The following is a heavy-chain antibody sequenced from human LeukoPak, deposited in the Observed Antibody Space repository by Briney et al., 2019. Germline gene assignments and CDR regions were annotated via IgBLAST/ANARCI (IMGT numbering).Heavy chain of an antibody. CDR1: GFSLSNFQ. CDR2: ISLDGSTE. Sequence: PGGSLRLSCVASGFSLSNFQMYWVRQAPGKGLEWVSIISLDGSTEFYADSVKGRFTISRDNAKNSLYLQMNSLRAEDTAVYYCARDLRVYDYVLHPLDVWGQGTTVTVSS. D-gene: IGHD3-16*01. CDR3: ARDLRVYDYVLHPLDV. J-gene: IGHJ6*02. V-gene: IGHV3-30-3*01.